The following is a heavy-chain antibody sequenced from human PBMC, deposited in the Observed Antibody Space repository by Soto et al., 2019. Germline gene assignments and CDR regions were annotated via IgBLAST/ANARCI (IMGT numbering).Heavy chain of an antibody. CDR2: TNSDGSTS. CDR3: ARGDCVAGSCYALAGSFYYYMDV. CDR1: GFTFSNYW. J-gene: IGHJ6*03. V-gene: IGHV3-74*01. Sequence: EVQLVESGGGLVQPGGSLRLSCAASGFTFSNYWMYWVRQAPGKGLVWVSRTNSDGSTSSYADSVKGRFTISRDNAKTTLYLQMNSLRAEDTAVYYCARGDCVAGSCYALAGSFYYYMDVWGKGTTVTVFS. D-gene: IGHD2-15*01.